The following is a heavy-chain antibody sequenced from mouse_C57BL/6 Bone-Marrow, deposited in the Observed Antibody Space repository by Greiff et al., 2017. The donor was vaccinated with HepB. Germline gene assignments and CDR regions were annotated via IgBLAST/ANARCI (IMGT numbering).Heavy chain of an antibody. CDR3: VRRHGSSSWFAY. D-gene: IGHD1-1*01. CDR2: IRSKSNNYAT. V-gene: IGHV10-1*01. CDR1: GFSFNTYA. Sequence: EVKLQESGGGLVQPKGSLKLSCAASGFSFNTYAMNWVRQAPGKGLEWVARIRSKSNNYATYYADSVKDRFTISRDDSESMLYLQMNNLKTEDTAMYHCVRRHGSSSWFAYWGQGTLVTVSA. J-gene: IGHJ3*01.